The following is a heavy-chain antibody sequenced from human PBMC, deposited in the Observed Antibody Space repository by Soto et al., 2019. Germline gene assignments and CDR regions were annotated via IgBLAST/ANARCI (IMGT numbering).Heavy chain of an antibody. CDR3: AKVGGYTSPPDYYYYALDV. J-gene: IGHJ6*02. CDR1: GFSFSTYS. CDR2: ISSISNYI. D-gene: IGHD1-26*01. V-gene: IGHV3-21*01. Sequence: EVQFVESGGGLVKPGGSLRLSCAASGFSFSTYSMNWVRQAPGKGLEWVSSISSISNYIYYADSVRGRFTISRDNARNSLYLQMNSLRAEDTAVYYCAKVGGYTSPPDYYYYALDVWGQGTTVTVAS.